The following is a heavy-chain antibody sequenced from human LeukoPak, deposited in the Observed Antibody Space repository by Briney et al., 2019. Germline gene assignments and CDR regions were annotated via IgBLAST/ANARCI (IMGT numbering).Heavy chain of an antibody. D-gene: IGHD6-6*01. Sequence: SETLSLTCTVSGGSISSSSYYWGWIRQPPGKGLEWIGSIYYSGSTYYNPSLKSRVTISVDTSKNQFSLKLSSVTAADTAVYYCASAAEYSSSYRDYWGQGTLVTVSS. CDR3: ASAAEYSSSYRDY. CDR2: IYYSGST. J-gene: IGHJ4*02. CDR1: GGSISSSSYY. V-gene: IGHV4-39*01.